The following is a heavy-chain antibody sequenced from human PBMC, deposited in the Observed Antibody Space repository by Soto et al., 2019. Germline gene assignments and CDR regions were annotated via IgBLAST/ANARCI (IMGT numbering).Heavy chain of an antibody. CDR2: MNPNSGNT. V-gene: IGHV1-8*01. CDR3: ARADIVVVPAATNPYYYYYMDV. D-gene: IGHD2-2*01. CDR1: GYTFTSYD. J-gene: IGHJ6*03. Sequence: ASVKVSCKASGYTFTSYDINWVRQATGQGLEWMGWMNPNSGNTGYAQKFQGRVTMTRNTSISTAYMELSSLRSEDTAVYYCARADIVVVPAATNPYYYYYMDVWGKGTTVTVSS.